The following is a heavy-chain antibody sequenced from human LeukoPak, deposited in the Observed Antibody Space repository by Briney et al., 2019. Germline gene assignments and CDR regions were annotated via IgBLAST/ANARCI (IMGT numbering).Heavy chain of an antibody. CDR3: ARLGIAAAGDPYFDY. Sequence: PSETLSLTCTVSGGSISSGGYYWSWIRQPPGKGLEWIGYIYYSGSTNYNPSLKSRVTISVDTSKNQFSLKLSSVTAADTAVYYCARLGIAAAGDPYFDYWGQGTLVTVSS. J-gene: IGHJ4*02. CDR1: GGSISSGGYY. V-gene: IGHV4-61*08. CDR2: IYYSGST. D-gene: IGHD6-13*01.